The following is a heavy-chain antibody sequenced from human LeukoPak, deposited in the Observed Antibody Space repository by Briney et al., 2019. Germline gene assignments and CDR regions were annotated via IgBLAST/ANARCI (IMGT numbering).Heavy chain of an antibody. CDR2: IKHDGSER. Sequence: GGSLRLSCAASGFTFSDYWMSWVRQAAGKGLEWVANIKHDGSERYYVDSVKGRFTISRDSAKNSLSLQMNSLRAEDTAVYYCARHYFDYWGQGTLVTVSS. CDR1: GFTFSDYW. CDR3: ARHYFDY. J-gene: IGHJ4*02. V-gene: IGHV3-7*01.